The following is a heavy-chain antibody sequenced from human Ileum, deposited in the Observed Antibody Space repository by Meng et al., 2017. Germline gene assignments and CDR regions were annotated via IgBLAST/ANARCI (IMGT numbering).Heavy chain of an antibody. CDR2: ISHDGGFQ. J-gene: IGHJ3*01. D-gene: IGHD3-22*01. Sequence: GESPNTSCAVLSGYTLGHYAIIHWVRQAPGKGLEWVGVISHDGGFQGIAESVKGRFTMSRDNSKHTVDLQMNSLRVEDTAVSYCAREFRSSGYTGTFDVWGQGTMVTVSS. CDR1: GYTLGHYA. CDR3: AREFRSSGYTGTFDV. V-gene: IGHV3-30*04.